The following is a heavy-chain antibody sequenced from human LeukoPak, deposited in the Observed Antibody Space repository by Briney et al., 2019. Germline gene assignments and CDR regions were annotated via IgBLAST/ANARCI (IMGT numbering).Heavy chain of an antibody. V-gene: IGHV1-46*01. CDR3: AKALEMATISSDH. D-gene: IGHD5-24*01. J-gene: IGHJ4*02. Sequence: GASVKVSCKASGYTFTSYYMHWVRQAPGQGLEWMGIINPSGGSTSYAQKFQGRVTMTRDMSTSTVYMELSSLRSEDTAVYYCAKALEMATISSDHWGQGTLVTVSS. CDR2: INPSGGST. CDR1: GYTFTSYY.